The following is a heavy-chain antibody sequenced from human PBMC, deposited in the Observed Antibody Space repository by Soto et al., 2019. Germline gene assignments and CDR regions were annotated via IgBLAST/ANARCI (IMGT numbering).Heavy chain of an antibody. CDR2: VSGYNGET. Sequence: QVQLVQSGAEVKKPGASVKVSCKASGYTFTKFGISWVRQAPGHGLEWMGWVSGYNGETSYAQSLQGRVTMTTDTSTTTAYMELLSLRSDDTAAFYCAREGRGIYDYNGMDDCGHGTTVTVS. CDR1: GYTFTKFG. V-gene: IGHV1-18*01. CDR3: AREGRGIYDYNGMDD. D-gene: IGHD3-3*01. J-gene: IGHJ6*02.